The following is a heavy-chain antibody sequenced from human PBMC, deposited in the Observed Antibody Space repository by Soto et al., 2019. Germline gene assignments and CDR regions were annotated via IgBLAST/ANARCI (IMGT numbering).Heavy chain of an antibody. CDR3: ARAGAATLSDY. CDR2: IYYSGST. Sequence: SETLSLTCTVSGGSISNYYWSWIRQPPGKGLEWIGYIYYSGSTNYNPSLKSRVAISVDTSKNQFSLKLSSVTAADTAVYYCARAGAATLSDYWGQGTLVTVSS. CDR1: GGSISNYY. J-gene: IGHJ4*02. D-gene: IGHD2-15*01. V-gene: IGHV4-59*01.